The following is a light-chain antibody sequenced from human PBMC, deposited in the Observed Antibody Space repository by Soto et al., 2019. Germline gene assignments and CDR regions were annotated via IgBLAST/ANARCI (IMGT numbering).Light chain of an antibody. CDR3: SSYTTATTRV. CDR1: SSDVGAYNC. J-gene: IGLJ3*02. CDR2: DVS. Sequence: QSALTQPASVSGSPGQSITISCTGTSSDVGAYNCVSWYQQHPGKAPKLMIFDVSNRPSGVSNRFSGSKSGNTASLTISGLQAEDEADYYCSSYTTATTRVFGGGTKVTVL. V-gene: IGLV2-14*01.